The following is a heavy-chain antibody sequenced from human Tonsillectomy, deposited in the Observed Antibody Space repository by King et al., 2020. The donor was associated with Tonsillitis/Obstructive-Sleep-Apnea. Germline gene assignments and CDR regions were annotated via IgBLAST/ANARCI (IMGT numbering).Heavy chain of an antibody. CDR2: ISYDGSNK. V-gene: IGHV3-30*01. CDR1: GFTFSSYA. D-gene: IGHD3-3*01. J-gene: IGHJ6*03. Sequence: VQLVESGGGVVQPGRSLRLSCAASGFTFSSYAMYWVRQAPGKGLEWVAVISYDGSNKYYADSVKGRFTISRDNSKNTLYLQMNSLRAEDTAVYYCARDHYDFLSVYQGYYYYYMDVWGKGTTVTVSS. CDR3: ARDHYDFLSVYQGYYYYYMDV.